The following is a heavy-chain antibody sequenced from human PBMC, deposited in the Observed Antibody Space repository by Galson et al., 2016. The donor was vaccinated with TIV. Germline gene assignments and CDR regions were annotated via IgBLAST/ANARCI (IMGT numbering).Heavy chain of an antibody. CDR2: TYCRSRCYY. CDR3: ARAAGRTGATCHATRESFDF. V-gene: IGHV6-1*01. Sequence: CAISGDSVSSNSAAWNWIRQSPSRGLEWLGRTYCRSRCYYDYAVSVKSRITIESDTSKNQFSLQLNSVTSEDPAVYYCARAAGRTGATCHATRESFDFWGQGTKVTVSS. CDR1: GDSVSSNSAA. J-gene: IGHJ3*01. D-gene: IGHD7-27*01.